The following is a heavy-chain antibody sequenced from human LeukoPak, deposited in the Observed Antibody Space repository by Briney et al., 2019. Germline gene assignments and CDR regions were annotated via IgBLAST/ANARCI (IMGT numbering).Heavy chain of an antibody. D-gene: IGHD5/OR15-5a*01. CDR2: VSGSGGST. CDR3: AKRDHQSKYFDY. CDR1: GFTFSSYA. Sequence: PGGSLRLSCAASGFTFSSYAMSWVRQAPGKGLEWVSAVSGSGGSTYYADSVKGRFTISRDNSKNTLYLQMNSLRAEDTAVYYCAKRDHQSKYFDYWGQGTLVTVSS. V-gene: IGHV3-23*01. J-gene: IGHJ4*02.